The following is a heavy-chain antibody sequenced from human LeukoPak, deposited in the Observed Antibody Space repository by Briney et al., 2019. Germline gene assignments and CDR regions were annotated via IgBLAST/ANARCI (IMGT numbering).Heavy chain of an antibody. J-gene: IGHJ5*02. V-gene: IGHV3-23*01. CDR3: AQHNSGIGFDP. D-gene: IGHD6-19*01. CDR2: SGSGGGT. Sequence: GGSLRLSCAASGFTFSSYAMSWVRQAPGKGLEWVSASGSGGGTYYADSVRGRFTISRDNSKNTLYLQMNSLRAEDTAVYYCAQHNSGIGFDPWGQGTLVSVSS. CDR1: GFTFSSYA.